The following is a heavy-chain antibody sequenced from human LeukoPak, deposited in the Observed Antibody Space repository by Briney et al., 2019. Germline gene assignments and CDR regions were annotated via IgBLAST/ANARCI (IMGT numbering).Heavy chain of an antibody. CDR3: ARRNGYINDWPNWFAP. V-gene: IGHV4-39*01. D-gene: IGHD6-19*01. J-gene: IGHJ5*02. CDR1: GDSISSSTYC. Sequence: PSETLSLTCTVSGDSISSSTYCWGWIRQPPGKGLEWIGTIYSSGSTNYNPPLKSRVTISVDTSKNQFSLKLSSVTAADTAVYYCARRNGYINDWPNWFAPWGQGTLVTVSS. CDR2: IYSSGST.